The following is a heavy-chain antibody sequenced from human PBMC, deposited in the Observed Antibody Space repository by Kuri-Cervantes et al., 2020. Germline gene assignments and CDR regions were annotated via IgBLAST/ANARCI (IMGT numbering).Heavy chain of an antibody. CDR2: SFDSGIT. Sequence: SETLSLTCNVSGVSISGYFWSWLRQPPGKTLEWIVKSFDSGITNYNPSLKSRVTMSLDASKSQFSLRLTSVTAADTAVYYCARDQGSDYYDSSGDAAFDIWGQGTMVTVSS. CDR1: GVSISGYF. V-gene: IGHV4-59*01. D-gene: IGHD3-22*01. CDR3: ARDQGSDYYDSSGDAAFDI. J-gene: IGHJ3*02.